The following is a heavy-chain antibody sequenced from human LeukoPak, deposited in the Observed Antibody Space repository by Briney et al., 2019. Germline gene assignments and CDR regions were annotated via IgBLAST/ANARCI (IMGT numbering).Heavy chain of an antibody. J-gene: IGHJ4*02. CDR1: GGSISSSNW. CDR3: ARDSAAGRFYY. Sequence: PSETLSLTCAVSGGSISSSNWWSWVRPPPGEGLEGIGEIYHSGDTNYNPSLKSRVTISVDKAKNQVSLKLSSVTAADTAVYYCARDSAAGRFYYWGQGTLVTVSS. CDR2: IYHSGDT. D-gene: IGHD6-13*01. V-gene: IGHV4-4*02.